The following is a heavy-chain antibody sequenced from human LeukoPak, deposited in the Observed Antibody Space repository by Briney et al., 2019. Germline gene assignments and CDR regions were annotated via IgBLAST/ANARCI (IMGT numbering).Heavy chain of an antibody. J-gene: IGHJ4*02. V-gene: IGHV1-8*01. Sequence: ASVKVSCKASGYTFTSYDINWVRQATGQGLGWMGWMNPNSGNTGYAQKFQGRVTMTRNTSISTAYMELSSLRSEDTAVYYCARSLDTMVRGVIITDWGQGTLVTVSS. CDR3: ARSLDTMVRGVIITD. CDR2: MNPNSGNT. CDR1: GYTFTSYD. D-gene: IGHD3-10*01.